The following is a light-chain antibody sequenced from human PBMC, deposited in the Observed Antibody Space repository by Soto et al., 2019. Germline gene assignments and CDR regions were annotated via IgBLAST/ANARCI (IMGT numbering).Light chain of an antibody. CDR1: NSDVGGYNY. Sequence: QSALTQPASVSGSPGQSITISCTGTNSDVGGYNYVSWYQHRPGEAPKLMIYDVSNRPSGVSNRFSGSKSGNTASLTISGLQPEDEADYYCSSYTTSNTRQIVFGTGTKVTVL. V-gene: IGLV2-14*03. CDR3: SSYTTSNTRQIV. CDR2: DVS. J-gene: IGLJ1*01.